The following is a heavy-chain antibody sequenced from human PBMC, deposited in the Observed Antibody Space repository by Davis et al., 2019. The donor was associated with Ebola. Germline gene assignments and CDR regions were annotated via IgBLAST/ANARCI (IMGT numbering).Heavy chain of an antibody. J-gene: IGHJ6*02. Sequence: GESLKISCAASGFTFSDYYMSWIRQAPGKGLEWVSYISGGGRTIYYADSVKGRFTISRDNAKNTLYLQMNSLRAEDTAVYYCARGYCTGGVCRNYYYYGMDVWGQGTTVTVSS. CDR3: ARGYCTGGVCRNYYYYGMDV. V-gene: IGHV3-11*04. CDR2: ISGGGRTI. D-gene: IGHD2-8*02. CDR1: GFTFSDYY.